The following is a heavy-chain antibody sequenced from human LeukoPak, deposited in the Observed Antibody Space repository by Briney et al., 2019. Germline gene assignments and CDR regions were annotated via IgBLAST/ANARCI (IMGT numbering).Heavy chain of an antibody. V-gene: IGHV1-2*02. J-gene: IGHJ5*02. D-gene: IGHD2-15*01. CDR3: AREWSNWFDP. CDR2: INPNSGGT. Sequence: ASVKVSCKASGYTFTGYYMHWVRQAPGQGLEWMGWINPNSGGTNYAQKFQGRVTMPRDTSTSTAYMELSKLRSEDTAVYYCAREWSNWFDPWGQGTLVTVSS. CDR1: GYTFTGYY.